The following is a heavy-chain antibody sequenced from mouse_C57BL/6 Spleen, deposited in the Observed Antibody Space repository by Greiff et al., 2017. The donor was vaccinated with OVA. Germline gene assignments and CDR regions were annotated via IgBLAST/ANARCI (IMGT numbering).Heavy chain of an antibody. CDR3: ARSGGLRREACAY. CDR2: IYPGGGSN. J-gene: IGHJ3*01. Sequence: VQLKESGPELVKPGASVKLSCQASGYTFTSYDINWVKQRPGRGLEWIGWIYPGGGSNKYNEKFKGKATLTVDTYSSPAYMELHSRTSEDSAVYFGARSGGLRREACAYWGQGTLVTVSA. V-gene: IGHV1-85*01. CDR1: GYTFTSYD. D-gene: IGHD2-4*01.